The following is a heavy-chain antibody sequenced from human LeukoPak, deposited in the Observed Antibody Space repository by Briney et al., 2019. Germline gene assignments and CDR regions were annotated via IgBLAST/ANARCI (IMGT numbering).Heavy chain of an antibody. CDR3: ARDQDYFDSSGYHEY. CDR1: GFTFSTDG. Sequence: PGGSLRLSCAASGFTFSTDGMYWVRQAPGKGLEWVAVIWYDGSNNYYADSVRGRFTISRDNSKNTLYLQMSSLRAEDTAVYYCARDQDYFDSSGYHEYWGQGTLVTVSS. J-gene: IGHJ4*02. D-gene: IGHD3-22*01. CDR2: IWYDGSNN. V-gene: IGHV3-33*01.